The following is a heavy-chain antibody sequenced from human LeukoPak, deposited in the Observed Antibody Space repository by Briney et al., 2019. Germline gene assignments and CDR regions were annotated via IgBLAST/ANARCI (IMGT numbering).Heavy chain of an antibody. CDR2: ISGSGGST. CDR3: AKDCYYDSSGPGAFDI. D-gene: IGHD3-22*01. J-gene: IGHJ3*02. Sequence: GGSLRLSCAASGFTFSTFAMSWVRQAPGKGLEWVSGISGSGGSTYYGDSVKGRFTISRDNSKNTLYLQMNRMRAEDTAVYYCAKDCYYDSSGPGAFDIWGQGTMVTVSS. CDR1: GFTFSTFA. V-gene: IGHV3-23*01.